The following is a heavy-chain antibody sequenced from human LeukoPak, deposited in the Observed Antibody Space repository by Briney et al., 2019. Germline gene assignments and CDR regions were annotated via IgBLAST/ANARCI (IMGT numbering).Heavy chain of an antibody. D-gene: IGHD3-3*01. Sequence: PGGSLRLSCAASGFTVSSSYISWVRQAPGKGLEWVSVIYAGDSTYYADSAKGRFIISRDNSKNTVYLQMDSLRAEDTAVYYCARSYTHYDFWSGYTYQNYFDPWGQGTLVTVSS. CDR3: ARSYTHYDFWSGYTYQNYFDP. V-gene: IGHV3-53*01. J-gene: IGHJ5*02. CDR1: GFTVSSSY. CDR2: IYAGDST.